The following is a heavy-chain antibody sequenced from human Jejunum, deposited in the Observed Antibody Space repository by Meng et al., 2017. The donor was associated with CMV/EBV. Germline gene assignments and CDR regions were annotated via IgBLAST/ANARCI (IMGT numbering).Heavy chain of an antibody. CDR1: GFIFSKYW. Sequence: AASGFIFSKYWMHWVRQAPGKGLVWVSRVNNDGSDTIYADSVKGRFTISRDNAKNTLYLQMNSLRAEDTGVYYCVRDKPHNWFDPWGQGTLVTVSS. CDR3: VRDKPHNWFDP. CDR2: VNNDGSDT. J-gene: IGHJ5*02. V-gene: IGHV3-74*01.